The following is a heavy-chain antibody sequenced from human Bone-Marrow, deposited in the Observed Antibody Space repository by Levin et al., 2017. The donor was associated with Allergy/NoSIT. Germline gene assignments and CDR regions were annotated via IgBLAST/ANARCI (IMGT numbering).Heavy chain of an antibody. CDR1: GGSISSYY. CDR2: IYTSGST. J-gene: IGHJ3*02. CDR3: ARVYSSSSGKDALDI. Sequence: SQTLSLTCTVSGGSISSYYWSWIRQPAGKGLEWIGRIYTSGSTNYNPSLKSRVTMSVDTSKNQFSLKLNTVTAADTAMYYCARVYSSSSGKDALDIWGQGTMVTVSS. V-gene: IGHV4-4*07. D-gene: IGHD6-13*01.